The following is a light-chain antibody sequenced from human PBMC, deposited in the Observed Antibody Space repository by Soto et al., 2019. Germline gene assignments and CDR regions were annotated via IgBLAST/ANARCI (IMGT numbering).Light chain of an antibody. V-gene: IGKV1-39*01. CDR2: GVS. J-gene: IGKJ3*01. Sequence: DIQIMQSPSSLSASVGYRVTITFRSSQSVRTYLNWYQQKPGKAPNLLIYGVSTLHSGVPSRFIGDGSGTDFTLTISGLHPEDFATYHCQQSYSTPWNFGPGTKV. CDR3: QQSYSTPWN. CDR1: QSVRTY.